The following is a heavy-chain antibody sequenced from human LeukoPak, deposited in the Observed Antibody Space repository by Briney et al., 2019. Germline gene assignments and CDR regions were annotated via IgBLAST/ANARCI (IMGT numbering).Heavy chain of an antibody. V-gene: IGHV3-53*01. D-gene: IGHD3-16*01. CDR2: IYSGDST. J-gene: IGHJ4*02. Sequence: GGSLRLSCAASGFTVSSNYMSWVRQAPGKGLEWVSVIYSGDSTYYADSVKGRFTISRDNSKNTLYLQMNSLRAEDTAVYYCARALPYDYVWETSDHYYFDYWGQGTLVTVSS. CDR1: GFTVSSNY. CDR3: ARALPYDYVWETSDHYYFDY.